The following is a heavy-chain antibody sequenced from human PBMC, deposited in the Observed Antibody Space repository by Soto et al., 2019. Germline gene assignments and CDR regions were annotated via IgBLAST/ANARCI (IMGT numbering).Heavy chain of an antibody. J-gene: IGHJ4*02. CDR2: IIPIFNST. D-gene: IGHD2-2*02. V-gene: IGHV1-69*06. CDR1: GSRFSNYV. CDR3: AREGRGKKAGYNGLFSLGY. Sequence: ASVKVSCKVSGSRFSNYVISWVRQAPGHGLEWLGRIIPIFNSTKYAQSFQGRVTITADKSTSTASLELSSLRSDDTAVYYCAREGRGKKAGYNGLFSLGYGGRGTLVTVSS.